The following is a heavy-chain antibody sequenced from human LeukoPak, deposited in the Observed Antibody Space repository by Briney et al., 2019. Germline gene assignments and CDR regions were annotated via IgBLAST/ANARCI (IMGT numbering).Heavy chain of an antibody. D-gene: IGHD3-10*01. V-gene: IGHV1-69*13. CDR2: IIPIFGTA. J-gene: IGHJ4*02. Sequence: ASVKVSCKASGGTFSSYAISWVRQAPGQGLEWMGGIIPIFGTANYAQKFQGRATITADESTSTAYMELSSLRSEDTAVYYCARAYYYGSGRGDYFDYWGQGTLVTVSS. CDR1: GGTFSSYA. CDR3: ARAYYYGSGRGDYFDY.